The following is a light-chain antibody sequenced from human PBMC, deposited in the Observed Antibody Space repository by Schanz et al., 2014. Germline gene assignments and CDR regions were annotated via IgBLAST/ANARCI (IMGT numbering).Light chain of an antibody. CDR3: QQYNSYSPTWT. CDR2: GAS. Sequence: IVMTQSPATLSVSPGERATLSCRASQSVSSHLVWYQQKFGQAPRLLIYGASTRATGIPARFSGSGSGTEFTLTISSLQSEDFATYYCQQYNSYSPTWTFGQGTKVEIK. V-gene: IGKV3-15*01. CDR1: QSVSSH. J-gene: IGKJ1*01.